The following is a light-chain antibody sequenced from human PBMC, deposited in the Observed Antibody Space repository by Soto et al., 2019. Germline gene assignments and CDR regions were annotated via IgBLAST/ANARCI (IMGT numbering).Light chain of an antibody. Sequence: SVGDRVTITCRASQGIGNDLGWYQQKPGKAPKLLIYAASSLQSGVPSRFSGSGSGTDFTLTISSLQPEDFATYYCLQDYNYPLTFGGGTKVDIK. J-gene: IGKJ4*01. V-gene: IGKV1-6*01. CDR3: LQDYNYPLT. CDR2: AAS. CDR1: QGIGND.